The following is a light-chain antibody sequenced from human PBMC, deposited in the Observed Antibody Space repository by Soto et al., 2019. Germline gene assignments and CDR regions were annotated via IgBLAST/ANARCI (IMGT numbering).Light chain of an antibody. CDR2: DVS. V-gene: IGLV2-14*01. CDR1: SSDVGGYNY. CDR3: SSYTGSSTLDV. J-gene: IGLJ1*01. Sequence: QSALTQPASVAGSPGQSITISCTGTSSDVGGYNYVSWYQQHPGKAPKLMIYDVSNRPSGVSNRFSGSKSGNTASLTISGIQAEDEAAYHCSSYTGSSTLDVFGTGTKVTVL.